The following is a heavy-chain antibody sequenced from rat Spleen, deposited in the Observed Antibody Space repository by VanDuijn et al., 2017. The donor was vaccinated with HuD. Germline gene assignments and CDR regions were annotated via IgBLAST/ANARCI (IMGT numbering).Heavy chain of an antibody. Sequence: EVQLVESGGGLVQPGRSLKLSCVASGFTFSNYGMHWIRQAPTKGLEWVPSISPGGVSTFYRDSVKGRFTISRDNAKSTLYLQMDSLRSEDTATYYCTRHLTDKSCFDYWGQGVMVTVSS. CDR2: ISPGGVST. J-gene: IGHJ2*01. V-gene: IGHV5-19*01. D-gene: IGHD5-1*01. CDR1: GFTFSNYG. CDR3: TRHLTDKSCFDY.